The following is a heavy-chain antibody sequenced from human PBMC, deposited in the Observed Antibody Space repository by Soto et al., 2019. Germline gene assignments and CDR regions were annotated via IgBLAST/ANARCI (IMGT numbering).Heavy chain of an antibody. CDR1: GGSFSGYY. J-gene: IGHJ3*02. V-gene: IGHV4-34*01. Sequence: QVQLQQWGAGLLKPSETLSLTCAVYGGSFSGYYWSWIRQPPGKGLEWIGEINHSGSTNYNPSLKRRVTISVDTYKNQFSLKLSSVTAADTAVYYCATFLRDALEAFDIWGQGTMVTGSS. D-gene: IGHD3-16*01. CDR2: INHSGST. CDR3: ATFLRDALEAFDI.